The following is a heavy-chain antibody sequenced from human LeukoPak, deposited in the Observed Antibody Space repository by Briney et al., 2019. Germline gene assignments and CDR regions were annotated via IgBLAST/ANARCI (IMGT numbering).Heavy chain of an antibody. Sequence: GGSLRLSCAASGFTFDRFTIHWVRQTPGKGLEWVSFINRRGHTFYADSVKGRFTISRDNSRNSVFLQMNSLRPEDTALYHCAKEVDCPFDCLFFHSWGQGTLVTVSS. J-gene: IGHJ4*02. CDR2: INRRGHT. D-gene: IGHD3-9*01. CDR3: AKEVDCPFDCLFFHS. CDR1: GFTFDRFT. V-gene: IGHV3-43*01.